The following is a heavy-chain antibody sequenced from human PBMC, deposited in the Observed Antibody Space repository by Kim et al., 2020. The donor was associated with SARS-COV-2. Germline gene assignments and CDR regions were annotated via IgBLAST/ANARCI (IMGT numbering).Heavy chain of an antibody. V-gene: IGHV4-61*01. CDR2: IYYSGST. Sequence: SETLSLTCTVSGGSVSSGSYYWSWIRQPPGKGLEWIGYIYYSGSTNYNPSLKSRVTISVDTSKNQFSLKLSSVTAADTAVYYCAREASGIAAAGTNYFDYWGQGTLVTVSS. CDR3: AREASGIAAAGTNYFDY. J-gene: IGHJ4*02. CDR1: GGSVSSGSYY. D-gene: IGHD6-13*01.